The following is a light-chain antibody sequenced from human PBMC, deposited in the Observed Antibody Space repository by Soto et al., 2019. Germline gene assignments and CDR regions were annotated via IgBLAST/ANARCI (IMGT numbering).Light chain of an antibody. CDR3: QQRGVWPLT. CDR2: ESS. V-gene: IGKV3-11*01. Sequence: EIVLTQSPATLSLSPGERATLSCRASQSVGTSLAWHQQKSGQAPRLLFYESSNRATYIPARFSASGSGTDFTLTISGLEPEDFAVYYCQQRGVWPLTFGGGTKVEIK. J-gene: IGKJ4*01. CDR1: QSVGTS.